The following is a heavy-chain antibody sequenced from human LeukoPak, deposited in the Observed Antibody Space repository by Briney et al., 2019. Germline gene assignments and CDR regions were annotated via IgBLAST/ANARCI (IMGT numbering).Heavy chain of an antibody. V-gene: IGHV3-48*04. CDR2: IRGSASGLGSGM. Sequence: GGSLRLSCAASGFIFSDYSMYWVRQAPGKGLEWVSNIRGSASGLGSGMYYADSVKGRFTISRDDAKNSLYLQMSSLRAEDTAFYYCARDNNWGFDYWGQGALVTVSS. J-gene: IGHJ4*02. CDR3: ARDNNWGFDY. CDR1: GFIFSDYS. D-gene: IGHD7-27*01.